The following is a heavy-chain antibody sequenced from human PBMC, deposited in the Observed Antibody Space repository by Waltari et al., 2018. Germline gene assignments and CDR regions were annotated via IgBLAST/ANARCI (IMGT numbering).Heavy chain of an antibody. Sequence: QVQLQQWGAGLLKPSETLSLTCAVYGGSFSGYYWSWTRQPPGKGLEWIGEINHSGSTNYNPSLKSRVTISVDTSKNQFSLKLSSVTAADTAVYYCARATSTLVVAATRRRWYFDLWGRGTLVTVSS. J-gene: IGHJ2*01. D-gene: IGHD2-15*01. CDR1: GGSFSGYY. CDR2: INHSGST. CDR3: ARATSTLVVAATRRRWYFDL. V-gene: IGHV4-34*01.